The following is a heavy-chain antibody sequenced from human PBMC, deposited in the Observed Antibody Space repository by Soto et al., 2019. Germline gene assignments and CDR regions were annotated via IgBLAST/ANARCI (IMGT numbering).Heavy chain of an antibody. CDR1: GGSFSGCY. CDR3: ARVRSSVPDRRGIGYYGLDV. Sequence: QVQLQQWGAEVLKPSETLSLTCVVNGGSFSGCYWSWIRQPPGKGLEWIGEINDSGITDSNPSLESRVTISVEMSKNQFSLKLNSVTAADTAVYHCARVRSSVPDRRGIGYYGLDVWGQGTTVTVSS. D-gene: IGHD6-6*01. J-gene: IGHJ6*02. V-gene: IGHV4-34*01. CDR2: INDSGIT.